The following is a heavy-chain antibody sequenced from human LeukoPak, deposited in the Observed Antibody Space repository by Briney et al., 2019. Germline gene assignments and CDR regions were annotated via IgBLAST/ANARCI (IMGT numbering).Heavy chain of an antibody. Sequence: GGSLRLSCAASGFTSSTYWMNWVRQAPGKGLEWVANIKQDGGEKYYVDSVKGRFTISRDNAKSSLYLQMNSLRAEDTAVYYCASPYCSSTSCSTLHDYWGQGTLVTVSS. V-gene: IGHV3-7*01. CDR1: GFTSSTYW. CDR3: ASPYCSSTSCSTLHDY. J-gene: IGHJ4*02. D-gene: IGHD2-2*01. CDR2: IKQDGGEK.